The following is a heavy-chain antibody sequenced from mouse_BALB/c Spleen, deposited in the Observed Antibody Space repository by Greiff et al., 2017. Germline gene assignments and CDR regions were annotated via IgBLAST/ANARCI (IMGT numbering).Heavy chain of an antibody. Sequence: EVMLVESGGGLVQPGGSLRLSCATSGFTFTDYYMSWVRQPPGKALEWLGFIRNKANGYTTEYSASVKGRFTISRDNSQSILYLQMNTLRAEDSATYYCARGEKYGSYRDYAMDYWGQGTSVTVSS. J-gene: IGHJ4*01. CDR3: ARGEKYGSYRDYAMDY. CDR2: IRNKANGYTT. V-gene: IGHV7-3*02. CDR1: GFTFTDYY. D-gene: IGHD2-10*02.